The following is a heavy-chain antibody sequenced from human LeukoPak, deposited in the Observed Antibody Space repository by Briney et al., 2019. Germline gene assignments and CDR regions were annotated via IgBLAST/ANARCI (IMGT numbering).Heavy chain of an antibody. J-gene: IGHJ4*02. V-gene: IGHV3-48*03. D-gene: IGHD3-10*01. Sequence: GGSLRLSCAASGLAFSDYDLNWLRQAPGKGLEWVSHISGGGTIIQYTDSVKGRFTISRDDAKNSLNLQMNSLRVEDTAVYYCLANQWAGESSHIYWGQGIQVTVSS. CDR1: GLAFSDYD. CDR3: LANQWAGESSHIY. CDR2: ISGGGTII.